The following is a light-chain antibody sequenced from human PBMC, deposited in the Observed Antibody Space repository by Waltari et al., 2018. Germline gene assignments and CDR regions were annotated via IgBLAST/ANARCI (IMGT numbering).Light chain of an antibody. CDR3: AAWDDSLNGPYV. Sequence: QSVLTPPPSASGPPGQRVPSPCSGSSPNIGSNTVNWYQQLPGTAPKLLLYSNNQRPSGVPDRFSGSKSGTSASLAISGLQSEDEADYYCAAWDDSLNGPYVFGTGTKVTVL. V-gene: IGLV1-44*01. CDR2: SNN. J-gene: IGLJ1*01. CDR1: SPNIGSNT.